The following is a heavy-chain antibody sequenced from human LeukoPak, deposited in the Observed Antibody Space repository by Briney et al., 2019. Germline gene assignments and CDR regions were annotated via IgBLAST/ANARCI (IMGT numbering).Heavy chain of an antibody. Sequence: PSETLSLTCTVSGGSISSGSYYWSWIRQPAGKGLEWIGRIYTSGSTNYNPSLKSRDTISVDTSKNQFSLKLSSVTAADTAVYYCAREVHIAARLGAIDYWGQGTLVTVSS. D-gene: IGHD6-6*01. CDR2: IYTSGST. J-gene: IGHJ4*02. CDR3: AREVHIAARLGAIDY. V-gene: IGHV4-61*02. CDR1: GGSISSGSYY.